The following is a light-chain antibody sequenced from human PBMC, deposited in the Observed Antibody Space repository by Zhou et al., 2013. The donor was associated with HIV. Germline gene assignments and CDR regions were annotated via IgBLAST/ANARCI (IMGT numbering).Light chain of an antibody. Sequence: DIQMTQSPSTLSASVGDRVTITCRASQSISSWLAWYQQKPGKAPRLLISKASTLESGVPLRFSGSRSGTEFTLTISSLQTDDYGTFYCQQYNTYPITFGQGTRLEI. CDR2: KAS. V-gene: IGKV1-5*03. CDR1: QSISSW. CDR3: QQYNTYPIT. J-gene: IGKJ5*01.